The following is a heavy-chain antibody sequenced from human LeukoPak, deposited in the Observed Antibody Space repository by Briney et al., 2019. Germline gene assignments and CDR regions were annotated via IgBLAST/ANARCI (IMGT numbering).Heavy chain of an antibody. CDR1: GGSFSGYY. Sequence: SETLSLTCAVYGGSFSGYYLSWIRQPPGKGLEWISEISHNGSTNYHPSLKSRVTISVDTSKHQFSLKLSSVPAAEPAVYYCARVGCSGGSCYSGFDYWGQGTLVTVSS. J-gene: IGHJ4*02. CDR3: ARVGCSGGSCYSGFDY. CDR2: ISHNGST. V-gene: IGHV4-34*01. D-gene: IGHD2-15*01.